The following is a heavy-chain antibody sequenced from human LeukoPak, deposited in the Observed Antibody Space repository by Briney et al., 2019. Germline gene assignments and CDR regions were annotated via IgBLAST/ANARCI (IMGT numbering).Heavy chain of an antibody. D-gene: IGHD2-2*01. J-gene: IGHJ5*02. CDR3: ARRLAVFEVPAASRYLGSTVTYWFDP. V-gene: IGHV4-34*01. CDR1: GGSFSGYY. Sequence: PSETLSLTCAVYGGSFSGYYWSWIRQPPGKGLEWIGEINHSGSTNYNPSLKSRVTISVDTSKNQFSLKLSSVTAADTAVYYCARRLAVFEVPAASRYLGSTVTYWFDPWGQGTLVTVSS. CDR2: INHSGST.